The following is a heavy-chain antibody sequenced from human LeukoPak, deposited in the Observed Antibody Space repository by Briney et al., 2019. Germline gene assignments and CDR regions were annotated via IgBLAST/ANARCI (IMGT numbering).Heavy chain of an antibody. J-gene: IGHJ4*02. CDR1: GFTFSGSA. D-gene: IGHD2-15*01. CDR3: TRRSGDSANPLDY. V-gene: IGHV3-73*01. CDR2: IRSKANSYAT. Sequence: GGSLRLSCAASGFTFSGSAMHWVRQASGKGLEWVGRIRSKANSYATAYAAPVKGRFTISRDDSKNTAYLQMNSLKTEDTAVYYCTRRSGDSANPLDYWGQGTLVTVSS.